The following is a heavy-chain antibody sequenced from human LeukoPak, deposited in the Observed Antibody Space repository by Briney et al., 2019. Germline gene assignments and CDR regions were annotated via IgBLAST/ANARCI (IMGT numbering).Heavy chain of an antibody. J-gene: IGHJ4*02. CDR2: IYHSGIT. Sequence: SETLSLTCAVYGGSFSGYYWSWIRQPPGKGLEWIGNIYHSGITYYNHFNSSLKSRVTISIDTSKNQFSLRLTSVTAADTAVYFCATLVSTRYYFDYWGQGTLVTVSS. CDR3: ATLVSTRYYFDY. D-gene: IGHD5/OR15-5a*01. V-gene: IGHV4-34*01. CDR1: GGSFSGYY.